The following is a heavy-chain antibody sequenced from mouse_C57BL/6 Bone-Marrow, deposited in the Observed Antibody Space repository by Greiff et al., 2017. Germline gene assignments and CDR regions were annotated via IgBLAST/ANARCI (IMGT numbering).Heavy chain of an antibody. CDR3: AILFLDE. D-gene: IGHD1-1*01. V-gene: IGHV1-64*01. J-gene: IGHJ2*01. Sequence: VQLQQPGAELVKPGASVKLSCKASGYTFTSYWMYWVKQRPGKGLEWIGMIHPNSGSTNYNEKFKSKATLTVDKSYSTAYMQLSSLVSECSAVYYCAILFLDERGQGTIRTGPS. CDR1: GYTFTSYW. CDR2: IHPNSGST.